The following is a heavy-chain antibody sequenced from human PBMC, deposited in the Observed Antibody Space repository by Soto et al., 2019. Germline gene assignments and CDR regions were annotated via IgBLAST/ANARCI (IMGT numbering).Heavy chain of an antibody. CDR2: IYHTGTT. J-gene: IGHJ5*02. CDR1: GASISSTYW. D-gene: IGHD2-15*01. CDR3: ATLPPRIVVVMTDLPT. V-gene: IGHV4-4*02. Sequence: QLRESGPGLVKPSGTLSLTCFVSGASISSTYWWSWVRQTPGKRLEWIGQIYHTGTTSYNPSLKHRVTISWDKSNNQFSLRLTSMTAADTAVYYCATLPPRIVVVMTDLPTWGQGTLVTVSS.